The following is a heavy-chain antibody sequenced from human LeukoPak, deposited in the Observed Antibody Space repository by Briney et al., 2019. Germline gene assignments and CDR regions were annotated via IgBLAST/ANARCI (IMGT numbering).Heavy chain of an antibody. J-gene: IGHJ4*02. CDR3: ASPPSSWNKDFDY. CDR1: GYTLTELS. V-gene: IGHV1-24*01. D-gene: IGHD6-13*01. Sequence: GASVKVSCKVSGYTLTELSMHWVRQAPGKGLEWMGGFDPEGGETIYAQKFQGRVTMTEDTSTDTAYMELSSLRSEDTAVYYCASPPSSWNKDFDYWGQGTLVTVSS. CDR2: FDPEGGET.